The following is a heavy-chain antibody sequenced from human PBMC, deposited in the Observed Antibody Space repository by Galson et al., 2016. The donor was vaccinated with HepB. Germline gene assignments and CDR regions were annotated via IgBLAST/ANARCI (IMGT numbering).Heavy chain of an antibody. D-gene: IGHD6-19*01. CDR1: GFAFSSYA. V-gene: IGHV3-23*01. Sequence: SLRLSCAASGFAFSSYAVNWVRQAPGKGPEWIASISLSGSTTHYADSVKGRFTTSRDNSKNPVYLEMNSLRVDDTAMYYCAKPHTSGWLTAFDHWGQGNLVTVAS. CDR3: AKPHTSGWLTAFDH. CDR2: ISLSGSTT. J-gene: IGHJ4*02.